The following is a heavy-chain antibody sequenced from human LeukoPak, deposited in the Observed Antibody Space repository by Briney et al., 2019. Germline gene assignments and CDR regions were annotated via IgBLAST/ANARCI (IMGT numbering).Heavy chain of an antibody. CDR2: IHYSGST. D-gene: IGHD2-2*01. Sequence: SETLSLTCTVSGGSISSYYWSWIRQPPGKGLEWIGYIHYSGSTNYSPSLKSRVTISVDTSKNQFSLKLSSVTAADTAVYYCASVPESGYCSSTSCYEGSEYFQHWGQGTLVTVSS. J-gene: IGHJ1*01. CDR1: GGSISSYY. CDR3: ASVPESGYCSSTSCYEGSEYFQH. V-gene: IGHV4-59*01.